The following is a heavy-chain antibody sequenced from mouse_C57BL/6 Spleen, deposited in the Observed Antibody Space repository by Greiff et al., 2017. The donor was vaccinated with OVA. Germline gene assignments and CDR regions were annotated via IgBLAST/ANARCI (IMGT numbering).Heavy chain of an antibody. J-gene: IGHJ2*01. CDR2: INPSSGYT. D-gene: IGHD4-1*01. CDR1: GYTFTSYW. Sequence: VQLQQSGADLAKPGASVKLSCKASGYTFTSYWMPWVKQRPGQGLEWIGYINPSSGYTKYNQKFKDKATLTADKSSSTAYMQLSSLTYEDSAVYYCAPANWDLYYFDYWGQGTTLTVSS. V-gene: IGHV1-7*01. CDR3: APANWDLYYFDY.